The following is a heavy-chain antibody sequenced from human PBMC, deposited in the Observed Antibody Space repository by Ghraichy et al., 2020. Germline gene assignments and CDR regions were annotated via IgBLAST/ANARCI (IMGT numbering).Heavy chain of an antibody. CDR3: AREDSSGYYYYYGMDV. V-gene: IGHV3-21*01. Sequence: GESLNISCAASGFTFSSYSMNWVRQAPGKGLEWVSSISSSSSYIYYADSVKGRFTISRDNAKNSLYLQMNSLRAEDTAVYYCAREDSSGYYYYYGMDVWGQGTTVTVSS. D-gene: IGHD3-22*01. CDR1: GFTFSSYS. CDR2: ISSSSSYI. J-gene: IGHJ6*02.